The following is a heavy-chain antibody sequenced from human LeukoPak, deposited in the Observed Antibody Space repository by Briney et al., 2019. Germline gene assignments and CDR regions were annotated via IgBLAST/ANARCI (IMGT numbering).Heavy chain of an antibody. V-gene: IGHV4-59*01. Sequence: PSETLSLTCTVSGGSISSYYWSWIRQPPGKGLEWVGYIYYSGSTNYNPSLKSRVTISVDTSKNQFSLKLSSVTAADTAVYYCARGIGYYDSSGLGYWGQGTLVAVSS. J-gene: IGHJ4*02. CDR3: ARGIGYYDSSGLGY. CDR1: GGSISSYY. CDR2: IYYSGST. D-gene: IGHD3-22*01.